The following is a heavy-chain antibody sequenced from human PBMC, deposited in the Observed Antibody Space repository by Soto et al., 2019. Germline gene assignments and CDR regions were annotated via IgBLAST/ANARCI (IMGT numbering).Heavy chain of an antibody. CDR1: GYTFTSYA. J-gene: IGHJ4*02. CDR3: AVSYSDFDY. Sequence: GASVKVSCKASGYTFTSYAMHWVRQAPGQRLEWMGWINAGNGNTKYSQKFQGRVTMTRDTSTSTVYMELSSLRSEDTAIYYCAVSYSDFDYWGQGTLVTVSS. CDR2: INAGNGNT. D-gene: IGHD4-4*01. V-gene: IGHV1-3*01.